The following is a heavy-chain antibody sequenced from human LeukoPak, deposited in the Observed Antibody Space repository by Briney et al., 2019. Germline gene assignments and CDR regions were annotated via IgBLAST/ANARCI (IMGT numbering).Heavy chain of an antibody. Sequence: SEALSLTCTVSGGSISSYYWSWIRQPAGKGLEWIGRIYTSGSTNYNPSLKSRVTMSVDTSKNQFSLKLSSVTAADTAVYYCARDGSYYYDSSGPFDPWGQGNLVTVSS. CDR1: GGSISSYY. CDR2: IYTSGST. CDR3: ARDGSYYYDSSGPFDP. V-gene: IGHV4-4*07. D-gene: IGHD3-22*01. J-gene: IGHJ5*02.